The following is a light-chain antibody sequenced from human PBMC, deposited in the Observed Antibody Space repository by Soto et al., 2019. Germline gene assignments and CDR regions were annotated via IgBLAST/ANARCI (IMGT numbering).Light chain of an antibody. CDR3: QQSYSTRIT. Sequence: DIQMTQSPSPLSAFVGDRVTITCRASQSISNYLNWYQQKPGKAPKLLICAASNLQSGVPSRFIGSGSGTDFTLTISSLQPEDFATYYCQQSYSTRITFGQGTRLEIK. CDR2: AAS. V-gene: IGKV1-39*01. J-gene: IGKJ5*01. CDR1: QSISNY.